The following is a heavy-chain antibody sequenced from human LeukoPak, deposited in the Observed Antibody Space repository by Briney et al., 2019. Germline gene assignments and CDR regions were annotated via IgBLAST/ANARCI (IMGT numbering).Heavy chain of an antibody. CDR3: SSLYYGCNPPDY. CDR2: IYCTGGT. V-gene: IGHV4-39*01. Sequence: PSETLSLTCTVSGGTLSSCSYYWGRVRQPPGKGLEWIGSIYCTGGTYYNPSLKSRVTISVDTSKNQFHLKLSSVTAAATAVYYCSSLYYGCNPPDYWGQGTLVTVSS. D-gene: IGHD4-23*01. CDR1: GGTLSSCSYY. J-gene: IGHJ4*02.